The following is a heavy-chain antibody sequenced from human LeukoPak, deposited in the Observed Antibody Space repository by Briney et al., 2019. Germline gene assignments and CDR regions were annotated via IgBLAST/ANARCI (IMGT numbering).Heavy chain of an antibody. CDR2: IYSGGST. D-gene: IGHD3-16*01. CDR3: ARAGGTYN. Sequence: GGSLRLSCAASGFTFSSYAMSWVRQAPGKGLEWVSVIYSGGSTYYADSVKGRFTISRDNSKNTLYLQMNSLRAGDTAVYYCARAGGTYNWGQGTLVTVSS. J-gene: IGHJ4*02. V-gene: IGHV3-53*01. CDR1: GFTFSSYA.